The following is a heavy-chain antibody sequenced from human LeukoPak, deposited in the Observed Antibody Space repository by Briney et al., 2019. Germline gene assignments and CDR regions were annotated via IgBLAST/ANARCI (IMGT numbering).Heavy chain of an antibody. CDR1: GYTFTSYG. D-gene: IGHD3-22*01. Sequence: ASVKVSFKASGYTFTSYGISWVRQAPGQGLEWMGWISAYNGNTNYAQKLQGRVTMTTDTSTSTAYMELRSLRSDDTAVYYCARPYYDSSAPPYDYWGQGTLVTVSS. J-gene: IGHJ4*02. CDR3: ARPYYDSSAPPYDY. V-gene: IGHV1-18*01. CDR2: ISAYNGNT.